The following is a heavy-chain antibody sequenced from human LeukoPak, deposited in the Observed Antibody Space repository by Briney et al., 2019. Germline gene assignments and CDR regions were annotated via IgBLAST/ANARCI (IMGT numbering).Heavy chain of an antibody. Sequence: GGSLRLSCAASGFTFSSYSMNWVRQAPGKGLEWVSSISSSSSYIYYADSVKGRFTISRDNGKNSLYLQMNSLRAEDTAVYYCASPRNYYDSSGYIFYWGQGTLVTVSS. V-gene: IGHV3-21*01. J-gene: IGHJ4*02. CDR2: ISSSSSYI. CDR3: ASPRNYYDSSGYIFY. D-gene: IGHD3-22*01. CDR1: GFTFSSYS.